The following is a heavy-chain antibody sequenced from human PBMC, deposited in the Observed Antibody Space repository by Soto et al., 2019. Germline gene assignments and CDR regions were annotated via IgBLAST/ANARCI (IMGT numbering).Heavy chain of an antibody. CDR2: VYYSGTT. D-gene: IGHD4-17*01. CDR1: GGSVSDKTYY. Sequence: NPSETLSLTCSVSGGSVSDKTYYWSWIRQPPGKRLEWIGYVYYSGTTNYNPSLKSPVTISVDLSKNRFSLRLSSVTTADTALYYCARTTAVPNTLRSRYFFDYWGQGTLVTVSS. V-gene: IGHV4-61*01. J-gene: IGHJ4*02. CDR3: ARTTAVPNTLRSRYFFDY.